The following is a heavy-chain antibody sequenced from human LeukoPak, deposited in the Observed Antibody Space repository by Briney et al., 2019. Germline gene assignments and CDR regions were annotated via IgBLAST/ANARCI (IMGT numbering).Heavy chain of an antibody. CDR3: ARDGHVRDYYRSGIDY. D-gene: IGHD3-10*01. V-gene: IGHV1-18*01. CDR2: ISAYNGNT. CDR1: GYTFTSYG. Sequence: ASVKVSCKASGYTFTSYGISWVRQAPGQGLEWMGWISAYNGNTNYAQKLQGRVTMTTDTSTSTAYMELRSLRSDDTAVYYCARDGHVRDYYRSGIDYWGQGTLVTVSS. J-gene: IGHJ4*02.